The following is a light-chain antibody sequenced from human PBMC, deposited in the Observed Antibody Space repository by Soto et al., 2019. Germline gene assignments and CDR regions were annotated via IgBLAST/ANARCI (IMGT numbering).Light chain of an antibody. Sequence: EIVLTQSPVTLSLSPGERATLSCRASQSVRTYLAWYQVKPGQAPRLPIYDASSRASGVPARFSGSGSGTDFTLTISSLEPEDFALYYCQQRNSWPPITFGQGTRLEIK. CDR1: QSVRTY. CDR3: QQRNSWPPIT. J-gene: IGKJ5*01. V-gene: IGKV3-11*01. CDR2: DAS.